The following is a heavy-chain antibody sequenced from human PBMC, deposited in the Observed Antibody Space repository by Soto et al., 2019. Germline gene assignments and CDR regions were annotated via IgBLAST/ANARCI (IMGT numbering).Heavy chain of an antibody. J-gene: IGHJ4*02. D-gene: IGHD3-3*01. V-gene: IGHV4-4*02. CDR1: GGSISSSNW. CDR3: ARRGFFGVVIIHDYFDY. CDR2: IYHSGST. Sequence: QVQLQESGPGLVKPSGTLSLTCAVSGGSISSSNWWSWVRRPPGKVLEWIVEIYHSGSTNYNPSLKSRVTISVDKSKNQFSLKLSSVTAADTAVYYCARRGFFGVVIIHDYFDYWGQGTLVTVSS.